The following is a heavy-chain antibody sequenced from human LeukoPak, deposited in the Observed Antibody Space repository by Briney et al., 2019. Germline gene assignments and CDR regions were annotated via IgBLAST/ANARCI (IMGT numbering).Heavy chain of an antibody. V-gene: IGHV3-74*01. J-gene: IGHJ4*02. CDR3: ARASSLILLLPPSYYFDY. D-gene: IGHD3-10*01. CDR2: INSDGSST. CDR1: GFTFSSYS. Sequence: HPGGSLRLSCAASGFTFSSYSMNWVRQAPGKGLVWVSRINSDGSSTSYADSVKGRFTISRDNAKNTLYLQMNSLRAEDTAVYYCARASSLILLLPPSYYFDYWGQGTLVTVSS.